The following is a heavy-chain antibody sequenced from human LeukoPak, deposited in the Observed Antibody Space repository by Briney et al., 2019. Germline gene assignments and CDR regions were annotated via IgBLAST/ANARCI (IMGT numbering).Heavy chain of an antibody. CDR3: AKGYYYDSSGHLDY. CDR1: GFTFDDYA. CDR2: ISWNSGSI. Sequence: PGGSLRLSCAACGFTFDDYAMHWVRQAPGKGLEWVSGISWNSGSIGYADSVKGRFTISRDNAKNSLYLQMNSLRAEDMALYYCAKGYYYDSSGHLDYWGQGTLVTVSS. D-gene: IGHD3-22*01. J-gene: IGHJ4*02. V-gene: IGHV3-9*03.